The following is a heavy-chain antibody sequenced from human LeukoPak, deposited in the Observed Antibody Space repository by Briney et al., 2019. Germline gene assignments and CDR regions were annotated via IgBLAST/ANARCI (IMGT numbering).Heavy chain of an antibody. CDR2: ISAYNGNT. J-gene: IGHJ4*02. V-gene: IGHV1-18*01. Sequence: GASVKVSCKASGYTFTSYGISWVRQAPGQGLEWMGWISAYNGNTNYAQKLQGRVTMTRDTSTSTVYMELSSLRSEDTAVYYCARDRDGYNYVYDYWGQGTLVTVSS. CDR1: GYTFTSYG. CDR3: ARDRDGYNYVYDY. D-gene: IGHD5-24*01.